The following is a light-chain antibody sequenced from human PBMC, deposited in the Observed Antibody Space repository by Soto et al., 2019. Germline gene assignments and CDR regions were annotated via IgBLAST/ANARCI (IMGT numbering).Light chain of an antibody. CDR1: QSISNY. J-gene: IGKJ5*01. Sequence: DIQMTQSPSSLSASVGDRVTITCRASQSISNYLNWYQQKPWKAPKLLIYVASSLQSGVPSRFSGSGSETEFTLTITSLQPEDFATYYCQQSSSTPCLGTFGQGTLLVIK. CDR3: QQSSSTPCLGT. V-gene: IGKV1-39*01. CDR2: VAS.